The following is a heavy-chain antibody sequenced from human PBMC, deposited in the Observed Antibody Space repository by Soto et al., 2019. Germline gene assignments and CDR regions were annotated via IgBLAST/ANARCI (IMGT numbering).Heavy chain of an antibody. V-gene: IGHV3-11*01. Sequence: GGSLRLSCAASGFTFSDYYMSWIRQAPGKGLEWVSYISSSGSTIYYADSVKGRFTISRDNAKNSLYLQMNSLRAEDTAVYYCARDHSSSWGGLSYYYYYYYMDVWGKGTTVTVSS. CDR2: ISSSGSTI. CDR3: ARDHSSSWGGLSYYYYYYYMDV. CDR1: GFTFSDYY. D-gene: IGHD6-6*01. J-gene: IGHJ6*03.